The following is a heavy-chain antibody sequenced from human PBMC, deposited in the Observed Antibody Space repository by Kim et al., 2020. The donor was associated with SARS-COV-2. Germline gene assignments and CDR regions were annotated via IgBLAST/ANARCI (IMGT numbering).Heavy chain of an antibody. V-gene: IGHV4-59*01. CDR3: ARAPIIAAAGIEYYYGMDV. J-gene: IGHJ6*02. D-gene: IGHD6-13*01. Sequence: SLVTISVDTSKNQFSLKLSSVTAADTAVYYCARAPIIAAAGIEYYYGMDVWGQGTTVTVSS.